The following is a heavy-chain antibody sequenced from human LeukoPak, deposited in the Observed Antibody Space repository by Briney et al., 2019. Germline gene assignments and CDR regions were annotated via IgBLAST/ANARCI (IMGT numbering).Heavy chain of an antibody. CDR2: ISSSGSTI. J-gene: IGHJ4*02. D-gene: IGHD3-22*01. CDR1: GFTFSDYY. CDR3: ATNGYYYDSSGYYFGY. Sequence: NPGGSLRLSCAASGFTFSDYYMSWIRQAPGKGLEWVSYISSSGSTIYYADSVKGRFTISRDNAKNSLYLQMNSLRAEDTAVYYCATNGYYYDSSGYYFGYWGQGTLVTVSS. V-gene: IGHV3-11*01.